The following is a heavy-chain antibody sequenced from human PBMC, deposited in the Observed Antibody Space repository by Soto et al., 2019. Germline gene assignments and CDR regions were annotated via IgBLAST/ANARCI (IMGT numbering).Heavy chain of an antibody. J-gene: IGHJ6*02. CDR2: IIPIFGTA. D-gene: IGHD2-15*01. V-gene: IGHV1-69*13. CDR1: GGTFSSYS. CDR3: ARGYCSGGSCHPLYCYCGMDV. Sequence: SVKVSCKASGGTFSSYSISWVRQAPGQGLEWMGGIIPIFGTANYAQKFQGRVTITADESTSTAYMELSSLRSEDTAVYYCARGYCSGGSCHPLYCYCGMDVWGQGTTVTVSS.